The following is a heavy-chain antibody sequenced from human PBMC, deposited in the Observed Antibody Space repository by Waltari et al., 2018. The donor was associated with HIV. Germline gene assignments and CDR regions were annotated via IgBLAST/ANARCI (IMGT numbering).Heavy chain of an antibody. V-gene: IGHV3-21*01. CDR3: ARGTYYYDSSGYYDNLPFDY. J-gene: IGHJ4*02. D-gene: IGHD3-22*01. CDR2: ISSSSTYI. Sequence: EVPLVESGGGLVKPGGSLRLPCAASGFTFSTYSMHWVAQAPRKGLEWVSSISSSSTYIYYADSVKGRFTISRDNAKNSLYLQITSLRAEDTAVYFCARGTYYYDSSGYYDNLPFDYWGQGTLVTVSS. CDR1: GFTFSTYS.